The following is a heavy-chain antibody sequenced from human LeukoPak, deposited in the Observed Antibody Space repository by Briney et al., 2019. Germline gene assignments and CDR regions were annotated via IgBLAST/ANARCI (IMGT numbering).Heavy chain of an antibody. CDR1: GYTLTELS. CDR2: FDPEDGET. Sequence: ASVKVSCKVSGYTLTELSMHWVRQAPGKGLEWMGGFDPEDGETIYAQEFQGRVTMTEDTSTDTAYMELSSLRSEDTAVYYCATARFDDSSGYTSDYFDYWGQGTLVTVSS. V-gene: IGHV1-24*01. D-gene: IGHD3-22*01. J-gene: IGHJ4*02. CDR3: ATARFDDSSGYTSDYFDY.